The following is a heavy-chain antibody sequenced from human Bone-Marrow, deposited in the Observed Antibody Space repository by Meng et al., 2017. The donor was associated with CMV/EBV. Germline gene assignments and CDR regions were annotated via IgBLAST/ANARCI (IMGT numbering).Heavy chain of an antibody. CDR1: GYTFTGYY. D-gene: IGHD6-6*01. CDR3: ARMKYSTSSWEAFDI. Sequence: ASVKVSCKASGYTFTGYYMHWVRQAPGQGLEWMGWINPNSGGTNYAQKFQGRVTMTRDTSISTAYMELSRLRSDDTAVYYCARMKYSTSSWEAFDIWGQGTMVTVSS. CDR2: INPNSGGT. V-gene: IGHV1-2*02. J-gene: IGHJ3*02.